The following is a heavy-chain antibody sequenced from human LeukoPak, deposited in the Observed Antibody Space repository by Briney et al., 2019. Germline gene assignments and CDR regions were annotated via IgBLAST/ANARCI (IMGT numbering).Heavy chain of an antibody. Sequence: PSETLSLTCAVYGGSFSGYFWSWIRQPPGKGLEWIGEINHSGSTNYNPSLKSRVTISVDTSKNQFSLKLSSVTAADTAVYYCASLEYGMDVWGQGTTVTVSS. CDR3: ASLEYGMDV. CDR1: GGSFSGYF. CDR2: INHSGST. V-gene: IGHV4-34*01. J-gene: IGHJ6*02.